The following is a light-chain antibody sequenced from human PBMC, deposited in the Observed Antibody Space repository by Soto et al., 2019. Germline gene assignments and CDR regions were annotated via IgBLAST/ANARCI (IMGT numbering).Light chain of an antibody. CDR2: DAS. J-gene: IGKJ2*01. Sequence: DIQMTQSPSSLSASVGDKVTSTCQADEDITNYLNWYQQKAGKAPKLLIYDASNLETGVPSRFCGSGSGTEFTFTISSLQPEDCATYYCQQYDYLPYTFGQGTKREIK. CDR3: QQYDYLPYT. V-gene: IGKV1-33*01. CDR1: EDITNY.